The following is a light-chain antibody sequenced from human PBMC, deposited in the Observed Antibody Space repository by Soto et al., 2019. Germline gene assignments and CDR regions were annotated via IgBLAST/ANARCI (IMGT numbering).Light chain of an antibody. CDR1: QSVSSD. Sequence: EIVMTQSPATLSVSPGERATLSCRASQSVSSDLAWYQQKPGQAPRLLIYEASRRATGIPDRFSGSGSGTDFTLTISRLEPEDFAMYFCQQYGNSPQITFGQGTRLEIK. CDR2: EAS. J-gene: IGKJ5*01. V-gene: IGKV3-20*01. CDR3: QQYGNSPQIT.